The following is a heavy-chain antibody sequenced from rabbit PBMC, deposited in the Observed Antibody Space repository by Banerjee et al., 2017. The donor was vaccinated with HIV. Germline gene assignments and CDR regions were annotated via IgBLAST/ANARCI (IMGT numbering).Heavy chain of an antibody. CDR1: GFDLSVYYY. Sequence: QQQLEESGGGLVQPEGSLTLTCKASGFDLSVYYYMCWVRQAPGEGLEWIGSIYAGGGVTYYATWVNGRFTISGSTSLNTVDLKMTSLTAADTATYFCARGPAYAGVGYPFNLWGPGTLVTVS. CDR2: IYAGGGVT. V-gene: IGHV1S43*01. D-gene: IGHD4-2*01. J-gene: IGHJ4*01. CDR3: ARGPAYAGVGYPFNL.